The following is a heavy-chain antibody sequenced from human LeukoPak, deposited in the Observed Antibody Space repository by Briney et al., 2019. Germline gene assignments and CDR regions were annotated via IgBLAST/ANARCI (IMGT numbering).Heavy chain of an antibody. CDR2: NSGSGGTS. Sequence: GGSLRLSCVASGFTFTSYAMSWVRQAPGKGLEWVSVNSGSGGTSYYADSVKGRFTISRDNAKNTVSLQMNSLRAEDTGVYYCARAPSEIGGYYPEYFRHWGQGTLVTVSS. J-gene: IGHJ1*01. CDR1: GFTFTSYA. V-gene: IGHV3-23*01. D-gene: IGHD3-22*01. CDR3: ARAPSEIGGYYPEYFRH.